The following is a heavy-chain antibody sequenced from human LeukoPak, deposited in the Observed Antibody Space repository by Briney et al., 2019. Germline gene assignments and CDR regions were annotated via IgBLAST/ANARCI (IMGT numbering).Heavy chain of an antibody. J-gene: IGHJ4*02. CDR2: ISSSGSTI. CDR3: ARKSELDILTGYYRGSYFDY. V-gene: IGHV3-48*03. D-gene: IGHD3-9*01. CDR1: GFTFSSYE. Sequence: PGGSLRLSCAASGFTFSSYEMNWVRQAPGKGLEWVSYISSSGSTIYYADSVKGRFTISRDNAKNSLYLQMNILRAEDTAVYYCARKSELDILTGYYRGSYFDYWGQGTLVTVSS.